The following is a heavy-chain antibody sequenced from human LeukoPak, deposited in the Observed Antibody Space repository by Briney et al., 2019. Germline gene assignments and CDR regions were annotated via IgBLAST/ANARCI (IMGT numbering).Heavy chain of an antibody. J-gene: IGHJ4*02. D-gene: IGHD4-17*01. CDR2: IIPILGIA. Sequence: ASVKVSCKASGGTFSSYAISWVRQAPGQGLEWMGRIIPILGIANYAQKFQGRVTITADKSTSTAYMELSSLRSEDTAVYYCASDGDGRFDYWAREPWSPSPQ. CDR1: GGTFSSYA. CDR3: ASDGDGRFDY. V-gene: IGHV1-69*04.